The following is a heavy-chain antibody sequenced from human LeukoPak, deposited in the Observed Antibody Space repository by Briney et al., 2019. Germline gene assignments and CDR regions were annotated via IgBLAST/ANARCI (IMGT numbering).Heavy chain of an antibody. J-gene: IGHJ3*02. Sequence: PSETLSLTCAVYGGSFSGYYWSWIRQPPGKGLEWIGEINHSGSTNYNPSHKSRVTISVDTSKNQFSLKLSSVTAADTAVYYCARGRGGYRAFDIWGQGTMVTVSS. CDR3: ARGRGGYRAFDI. CDR2: INHSGST. D-gene: IGHD3-22*01. CDR1: GGSFSGYY. V-gene: IGHV4-34*01.